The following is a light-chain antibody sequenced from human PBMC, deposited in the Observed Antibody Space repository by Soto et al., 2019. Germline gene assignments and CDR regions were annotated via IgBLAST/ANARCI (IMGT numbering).Light chain of an antibody. CDR3: SSHTSGSTRV. CDR1: SSDVGGYDY. CDR2: EVT. Sequence: QAVVTHPASLSGSPGQSIAISCTGTSSDVGGYDYVSWYQQQPDKAPKLMIYEVTQRPSGVSNRFSGSKSGNTASLTISGLQAEDEADYYCSSHTSGSTRVFGTGTKVTVL. V-gene: IGLV2-14*01. J-gene: IGLJ1*01.